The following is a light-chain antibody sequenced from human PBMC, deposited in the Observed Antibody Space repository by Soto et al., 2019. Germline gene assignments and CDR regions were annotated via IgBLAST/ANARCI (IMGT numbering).Light chain of an antibody. J-gene: IGKJ2*01. Sequence: VLTQSPGTLSLSPGERATLSCRASQSVSRYLVWYQQKSGQAPRLLIYGASSRASGIPDRFSGSGSGTDFTLTINRLGPEDSAVYYCQQFDTSPYTFGQGTKLEIK. CDR1: QSVSRY. CDR2: GAS. V-gene: IGKV3-20*01. CDR3: QQFDTSPYT.